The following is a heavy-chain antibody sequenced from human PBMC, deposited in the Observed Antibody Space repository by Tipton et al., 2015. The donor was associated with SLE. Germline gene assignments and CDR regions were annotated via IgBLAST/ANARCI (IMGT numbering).Heavy chain of an antibody. V-gene: IGHV4-4*07. D-gene: IGHD3-3*01. J-gene: IGHJ4*02. CDR1: DGSISDYY. CDR2: IYASGST. CDR3: ARSYSDFWSGLDH. Sequence: LRLSCTVSDGSISDYYWTWIRQPAGEGLEWIGRIYASGSTNYNPSLRSRAAMSVDTSKSHFSLKLTSVTAADTAVYFCARSYSDFWSGLDHWGQGTLVTVSS.